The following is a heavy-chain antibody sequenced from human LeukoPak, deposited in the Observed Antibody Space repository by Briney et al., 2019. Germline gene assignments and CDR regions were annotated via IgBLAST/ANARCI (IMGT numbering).Heavy chain of an antibody. V-gene: IGHV1-2*02. CDR2: INPNTGGT. CDR1: GYTFTGYC. J-gene: IGHJ4*02. Sequence: GASVKVSCKTSGYTFTGYCMHWVRQAPGQGLEWMGWINPNTGGTNYAQKFQGRVTMTSDTSISTAYMELSSLKSDDTAMYYCARAPMIVVIFPPRLDFWGQGTLVTVSS. D-gene: IGHD3-22*01. CDR3: ARAPMIVVIFPPRLDF.